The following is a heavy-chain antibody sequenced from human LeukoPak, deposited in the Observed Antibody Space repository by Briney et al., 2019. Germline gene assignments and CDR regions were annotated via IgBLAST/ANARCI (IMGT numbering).Heavy chain of an antibody. Sequence: SETLSVTCSVSGASISSGSNYWGWIRQPPGKTLEWIGSIYSSGSTYYHPSLKSRVIIIIDTPKNHFSLTLSSVTAADTAVYYCASGSWFDYWGQGTLVTVSS. J-gene: IGHJ4*02. V-gene: IGHV4-39*07. D-gene: IGHD1-26*01. CDR3: ASGSWFDY. CDR1: GASISSGSNY. CDR2: IYSSGST.